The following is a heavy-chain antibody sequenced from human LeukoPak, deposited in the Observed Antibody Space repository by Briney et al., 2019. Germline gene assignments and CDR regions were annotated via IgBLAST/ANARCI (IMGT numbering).Heavy chain of an antibody. J-gene: IGHJ4*02. Sequence: SQTLSLTCAVSGGSISSGGYSWSWIRQPPGKGLEWIGYIYYSGSTYYNPSLKSRVTISVDTSKNQFSLKLSSVTAADTAVYYCARVATVTTTIDYWGQGTLVTVSS. CDR1: GGSISSGGYS. V-gene: IGHV4-31*11. D-gene: IGHD4-17*01. CDR2: IYYSGST. CDR3: ARVATVTTTIDY.